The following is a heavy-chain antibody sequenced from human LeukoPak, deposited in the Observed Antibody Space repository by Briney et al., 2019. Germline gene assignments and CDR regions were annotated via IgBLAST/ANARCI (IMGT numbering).Heavy chain of an antibody. CDR3: ARDRIAGAEGVFCDY. Sequence: ASVKVSCKASGYTFTGYYMHWVRQAPGQGLEWMGWINPNSGGTNYAQKFQGRVTMTRDTSISTAYMELSRLRSDDTAVYYCARDRIAGAEGVFCDYWGQGTLVTVSS. CDR1: GYTFTGYY. D-gene: IGHD6-13*01. V-gene: IGHV1-2*02. CDR2: INPNSGGT. J-gene: IGHJ4*02.